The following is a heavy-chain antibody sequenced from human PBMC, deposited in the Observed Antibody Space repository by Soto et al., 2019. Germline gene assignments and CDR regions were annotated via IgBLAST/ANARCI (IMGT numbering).Heavy chain of an antibody. J-gene: IGHJ5*02. D-gene: IGHD1-7*01. CDR3: ARHGGTFDP. CDR1: GFIVSDYD. CDR2: ITTGGTAM. Sequence: QMQLVESGGGLVKPGGSLRLSCAASGFIVSDYDMTWIRQAPGKGLEWVSCITTGGTAMYYTDSMKGRFTISRDNAKNSVYLQMNNLRDEDTAIYYCARHGGTFDPWGQGTLFSVSS. V-gene: IGHV3-11*01.